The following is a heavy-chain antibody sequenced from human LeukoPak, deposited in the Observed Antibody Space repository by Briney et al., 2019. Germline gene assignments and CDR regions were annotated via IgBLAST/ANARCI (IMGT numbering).Heavy chain of an antibody. Sequence: SETLPLTCAVYGGSFSGYYWSWIRQPPGKGLEWIGEINHSGSTNYNPSLKSRLTISVDTSKNQFSLKLSSVTAADTAVYYCARAGRITIFGVVIDYYYGMDVWGQGTTVTVSS. V-gene: IGHV4-34*01. D-gene: IGHD3-3*01. J-gene: IGHJ6*02. CDR1: GGSFSGYY. CDR2: INHSGST. CDR3: ARAGRITIFGVVIDYYYGMDV.